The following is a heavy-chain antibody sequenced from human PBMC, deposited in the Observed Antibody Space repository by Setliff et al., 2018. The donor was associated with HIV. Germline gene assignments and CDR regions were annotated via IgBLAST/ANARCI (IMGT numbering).Heavy chain of an antibody. CDR2: IYYSGTT. Sequence: PSETLSLTCTVSGDSVSSASYYWSWIRQPPGKGLEWIGYIYYSGTTKYNPSLKSRVTISVDTSKNQFSLRLISVTAADTAVYYCARGPSGRAPAPARAPHYYGLDLWGPGTTVTVSS. CDR1: GDSVSSASYY. V-gene: IGHV4-61*01. D-gene: IGHD2-2*01. CDR3: ARGPSGRAPAPARAPHYYGLDL. J-gene: IGHJ6*01.